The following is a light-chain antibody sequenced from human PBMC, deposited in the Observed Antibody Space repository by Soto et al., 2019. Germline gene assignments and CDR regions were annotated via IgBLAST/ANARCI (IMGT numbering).Light chain of an antibody. V-gene: IGLV2-23*01. CDR1: SSDVGSYKF. CDR3: CSYAGSSTWV. CDR2: EGS. Sequence: QSVLTQPASVSGSPRQSITISCTGTSSDVGSYKFVSWYQQHPGKAPKLMIYEGSKRPSGVSNRFSGSKSGNTASLTISGLQAEDEADYYCCSYAGSSTWVFGTGTKLTVL. J-gene: IGLJ1*01.